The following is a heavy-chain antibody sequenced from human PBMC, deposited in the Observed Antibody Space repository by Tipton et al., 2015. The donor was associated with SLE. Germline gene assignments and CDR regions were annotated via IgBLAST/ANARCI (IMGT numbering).Heavy chain of an antibody. CDR2: IDPSDSYT. CDR3: ARQGGFTMLRGEVDY. D-gene: IGHD3-10*01. V-gene: IGHV5-10-1*01. CDR1: GYSFTNYW. J-gene: IGHJ4*01. Sequence: VQLVQSGAEVKKPGESLKISCKGSGYSFTNYWISWVRQMPGKGLEWMGRIDPSDSYTNYSPSFQGHVTISADKSISTAYLQWSSLKASDTAMYYCARQGGFTMLRGEVDYWGHGTLVTVSS.